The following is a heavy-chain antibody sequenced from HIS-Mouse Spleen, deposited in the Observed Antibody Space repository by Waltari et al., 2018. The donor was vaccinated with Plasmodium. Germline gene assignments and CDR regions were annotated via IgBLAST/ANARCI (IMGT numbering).Heavy chain of an antibody. D-gene: IGHD6-13*01. V-gene: IGHV3-30*18. CDR2: KSYDGSKK. CDR1: GFTFSSYG. J-gene: IGHJ4*02. CDR3: AKDRRSSSWYVDY. Sequence: QVQLVESGGGVVQPGRSLRLSCAASGFTFSSYGMHWVRQAPGKGPGWVALKSYDGSKKYYADPVKGRFTISRDNSKNTLYLQMNSLRAEDTAVYYCAKDRRSSSWYVDYWGQGTLVTVSS.